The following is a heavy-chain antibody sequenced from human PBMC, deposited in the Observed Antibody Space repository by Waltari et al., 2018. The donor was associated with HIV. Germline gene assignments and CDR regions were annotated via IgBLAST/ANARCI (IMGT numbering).Heavy chain of an antibody. CDR3: AKDAYGGHPKNWFDS. Sequence: QVQLVESGGGVVQPGKSLRLSCAASGFTFREYAMHWVRQAPGKGLEWWTGISSDGGNQYYADSVKGRVTISRDNSKKTLSLEMNSLKIEDTAMYYCAKDAYGGHPKNWFDSWGQGILVTVSS. CDR2: ISSDGGNQ. J-gene: IGHJ5*01. D-gene: IGHD3-10*01. CDR1: GFTFREYA. V-gene: IGHV3-30*18.